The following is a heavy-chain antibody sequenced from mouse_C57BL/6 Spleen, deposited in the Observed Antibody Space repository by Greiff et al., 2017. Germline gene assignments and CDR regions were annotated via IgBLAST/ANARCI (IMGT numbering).Heavy chain of an antibody. J-gene: IGHJ2*01. CDR3: ARSYYGNIYFDY. CDR2: IYPSYSST. CDR1: GYTFTSSW. D-gene: IGHD1-1*01. V-gene: IGHV1-59*01. Sequence: VQLQQPGAELVRPGTSVKLSCKASGYTFTSSWMHWVTQRPGQGLEWIGVIYPSYSSTTYNQTFKGKSTLTVDTASSTAYMQLSSLTSYYSAVYYCARSYYGNIYFDYWGQGTTLTGSS.